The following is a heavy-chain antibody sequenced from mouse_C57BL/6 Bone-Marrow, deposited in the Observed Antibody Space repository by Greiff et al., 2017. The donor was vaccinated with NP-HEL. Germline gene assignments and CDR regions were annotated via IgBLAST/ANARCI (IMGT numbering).Heavy chain of an antibody. D-gene: IGHD2-10*01. Sequence: VQLQQPGAELVRPGSSVKLSCKASGYTFTSYWMHWVKQRPIQGLEWIGNIYPSDSETHYNQKFKDKATLTVDKSSSTAYMQLSSLTSEDSAVYYCARPYYGNYFDDWGQGTTRTVSS. CDR2: IYPSDSET. CDR1: GYTFTSYW. J-gene: IGHJ2*01. CDR3: ARPYYGNYFDD. V-gene: IGHV1-52*01.